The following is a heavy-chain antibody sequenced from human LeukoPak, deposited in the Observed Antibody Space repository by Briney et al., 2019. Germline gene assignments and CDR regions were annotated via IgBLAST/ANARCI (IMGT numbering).Heavy chain of an antibody. Sequence: SETLSLTCTVSGGSISSYYWSWLRQPPGKGLEWIGYIYYSGSTNYNPSLKSRVTISVDTSKNQFSLKLSSVTAADTAVYYCARGLYSGSHPTDYWGQGTLVTVSS. V-gene: IGHV4-59*01. CDR1: GGSISSYY. J-gene: IGHJ4*02. CDR3: ARGLYSGSHPTDY. D-gene: IGHD1-26*01. CDR2: IYYSGST.